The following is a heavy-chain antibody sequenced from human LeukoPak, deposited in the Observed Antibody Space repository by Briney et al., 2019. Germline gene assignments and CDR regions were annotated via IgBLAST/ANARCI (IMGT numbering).Heavy chain of an antibody. V-gene: IGHV3-7*01. CDR1: GFNFNTDW. CDR2: IKQDGSEK. D-gene: IGHD1-26*01. Sequence: GGSLTLSCAASGFNFNTDWMTWVRQAPGKGLEWVANIKQDGSEKYYVDSVKGRFTISRDNAKNSLYLQMNSLRAEDTAVYYCARGGSYAPPAFDIWGQGTMVTASS. J-gene: IGHJ3*02. CDR3: ARGGSYAPPAFDI.